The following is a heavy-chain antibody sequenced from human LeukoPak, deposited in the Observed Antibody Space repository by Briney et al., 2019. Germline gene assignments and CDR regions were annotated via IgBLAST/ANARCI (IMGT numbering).Heavy chain of an antibody. D-gene: IGHD6-19*01. CDR2: INHSGST. Sequence: SETLSLTCAVYGGSFSGYYWSWLRQPPGKGLEWIGEINHSGSTNYNPSLKSRVTISVDTSKNQFSLKLSSVTAADTAVYYCARASSGWTFDYWGQGTLVTVSS. J-gene: IGHJ4*02. CDR1: GGSFSGYY. CDR3: ARASSGWTFDY. V-gene: IGHV4-34*01.